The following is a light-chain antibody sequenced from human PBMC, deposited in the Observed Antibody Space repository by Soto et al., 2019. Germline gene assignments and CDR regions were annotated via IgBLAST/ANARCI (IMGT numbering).Light chain of an antibody. Sequence: QSVLTQPPSASGTPGQRVTISCSGSSSNIGSNAVNWYQHLPGTAPKLLIYNTNQRPSGAPDRFSGSKSGTSASLAISGLQSEDEADYYCAKWDDSPRDVVFGGGTKLTVL. CDR2: NTN. CDR3: AKWDDSPRDVV. CDR1: SSNIGSNA. V-gene: IGLV1-44*01. J-gene: IGLJ2*01.